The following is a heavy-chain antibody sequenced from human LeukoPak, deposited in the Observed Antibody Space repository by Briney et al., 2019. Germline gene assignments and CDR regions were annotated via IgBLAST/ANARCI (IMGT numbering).Heavy chain of an antibody. CDR2: MWYDGSNA. V-gene: IGHV3-33*01. Sequence: PGRSLRLSCAASGLTFSNNGTHGGPQAPGKGLWRVEVMWYDGSNAYYADSVKGRFTISRDNSKNTLYLQMNSLRAEDTAVYYCARKSSSWIGMDVWGQGTTVTVSS. D-gene: IGHD6-13*01. CDR1: GLTFSNNG. CDR3: ARKSSSWIGMDV. J-gene: IGHJ6*02.